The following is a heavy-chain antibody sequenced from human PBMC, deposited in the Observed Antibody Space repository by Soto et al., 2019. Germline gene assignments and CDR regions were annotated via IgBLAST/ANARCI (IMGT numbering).Heavy chain of an antibody. J-gene: IGHJ3*02. CDR1: GASISSSY. Sequence: NPSETLSLTCTVSGASISSSYWSWIRQSPGKGLEWIGYVYYSGSTNYNPSLKNRVTMSVDTSKNQFSLKLSSVTAADTAVYYCVRGYYDSNGQSNTFDIWGQGTMVTV. V-gene: IGHV4-59*01. D-gene: IGHD3-22*01. CDR2: VYYSGST. CDR3: VRGYYDSNGQSNTFDI.